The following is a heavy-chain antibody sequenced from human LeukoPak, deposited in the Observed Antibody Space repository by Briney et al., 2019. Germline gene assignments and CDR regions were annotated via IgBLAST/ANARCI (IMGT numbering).Heavy chain of an antibody. V-gene: IGHV1-8*01. CDR3: ARGRRYDYVWGSYRPRAFDI. D-gene: IGHD3-16*02. CDR1: GYTFTSYD. Sequence: ASVKVSCKASGYTFTSYDINWVRQATGQGREWMGWMNPNSGNTGYAQKFQGRVTMTRNTSISTASMELRSLRSEDTAVYYCARGRRYDYVWGSYRPRAFDIWGQGTMVTVSS. CDR2: MNPNSGNT. J-gene: IGHJ3*02.